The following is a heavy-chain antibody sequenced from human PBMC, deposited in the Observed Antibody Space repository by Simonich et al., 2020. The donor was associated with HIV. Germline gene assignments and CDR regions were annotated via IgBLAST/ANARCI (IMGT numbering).Heavy chain of an antibody. CDR2: MRGSGGSK. V-gene: IGHV3-23*01. CDR3: AKDRYYNFWSGYYDY. Sequence: EVQLLESGGGLVQPGGSLRLSCAASGFTFSSYGMSWVRQAPGKGLGGVSAMRGSGGSKYYAAPVKGRFTISRDNSKNTLYLQMNSLRAEDTAVYYCAKDRYYNFWSGYYDYWGQGTLVTVSS. J-gene: IGHJ4*02. D-gene: IGHD3-3*01. CDR1: GFTFSSYG.